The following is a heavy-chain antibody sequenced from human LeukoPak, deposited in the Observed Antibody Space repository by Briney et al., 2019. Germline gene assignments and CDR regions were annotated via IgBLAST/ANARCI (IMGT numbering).Heavy chain of an antibody. D-gene: IGHD5-24*01. J-gene: IGHJ4*02. Sequence: SETLSLTCTVSGGSVSSGSYYWSWIRQPPGKGPEWIGYIYYSGSTNYNPSLKSRVTISVDTSKNHFSLKLSSVTAADTAVYYCARTVEMACDYWGQGTLVTVSS. CDR1: GGSVSSGSYY. CDR2: IYYSGST. CDR3: ARTVEMACDY. V-gene: IGHV4-61*03.